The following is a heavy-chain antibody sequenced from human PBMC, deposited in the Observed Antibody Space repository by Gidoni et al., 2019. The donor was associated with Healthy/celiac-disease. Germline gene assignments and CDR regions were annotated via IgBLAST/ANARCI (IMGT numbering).Heavy chain of an antibody. Sequence: QVQLVESGGGVVQPGRSLGLSWSASGFPFRRLGMHLVRPGRGKGLEGVAVIWYDGSNKYYADSVKGRFTISRDNSKNTLYLQMNSLRAEDTAVYYCARDPRYFDWLLYTAAGTTLPDYWGQGTLVTVSS. CDR3: ARDPRYFDWLLYTAAGTTLPDY. CDR1: GFPFRRLG. J-gene: IGHJ4*02. CDR2: IWYDGSNK. V-gene: IGHV3-33*01. D-gene: IGHD3-9*01.